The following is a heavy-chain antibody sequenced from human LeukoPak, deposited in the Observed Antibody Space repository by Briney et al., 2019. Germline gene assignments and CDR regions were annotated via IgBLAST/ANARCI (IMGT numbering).Heavy chain of an antibody. CDR1: GGTFSSYA. CDR2: IIPIFGTA. J-gene: IGHJ6*03. D-gene: IGHD2-15*01. CDR3: ARDGGLYCSGGNCYGGLDYYYYMDV. V-gene: IGHV1-69*06. Sequence: PLASVKVSCKASGGTFSSYAISWVRQAPGQGLEWMGGIIPIFGTANYAQKFQGRVTITADKSTSTAYMELSSLRSDDTAVYYCARDGGLYCSGGNCYGGLDYYYYMDVWGKGTTVTVSS.